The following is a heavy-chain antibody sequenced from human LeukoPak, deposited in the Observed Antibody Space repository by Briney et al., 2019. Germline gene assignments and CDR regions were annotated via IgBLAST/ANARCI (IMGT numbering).Heavy chain of an antibody. J-gene: IGHJ4*02. CDR1: GGSFSGYY. V-gene: IGHV4-34*01. CDR3: ASLPYCSSTSCYGFDY. Sequence: SETLSLTCAVYGGSFSGYYWSWIRQPPGKGLEWIGEINHSGSTNYNPSLKSRVTISVDASKNQFSLKLSSVTAADMAVYYCASLPYCSSTSCYGFDYWGQGTLVTVSS. CDR2: INHSGST. D-gene: IGHD2-2*01.